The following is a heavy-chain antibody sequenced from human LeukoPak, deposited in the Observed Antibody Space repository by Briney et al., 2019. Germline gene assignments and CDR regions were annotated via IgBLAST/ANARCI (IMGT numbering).Heavy chain of an antibody. Sequence: GGSLRLSCAGSGFTFSSYAMSWVRQAPGEGLEWVSAISGSGGSPYYALSVKGRFTIARDNCRNTLYLQMNSLRTEDTAVYSCAKLPRYDCRAYYFDYWGQGTLVTVSS. D-gene: IGHD3-22*01. CDR3: AKLPRYDCRAYYFDY. CDR2: ISGSGGSP. J-gene: IGHJ4*02. CDR1: GFTFSSYA. V-gene: IGHV3-23*01.